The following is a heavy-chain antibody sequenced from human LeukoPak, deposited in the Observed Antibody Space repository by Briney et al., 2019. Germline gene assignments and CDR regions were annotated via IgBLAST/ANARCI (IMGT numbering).Heavy chain of an antibody. CDR2: ISGGGDTT. J-gene: IGHJ3*02. Sequence: GGSLRLSCVVSGFTFSDYNMNWVRQAPGKGLEWVSSISGGGDTTYYADSVKGRFTISRDNSKNTLYLQMNSLRAEDTAVYYCAKDGKMIVVLFGAFDIWGQGTMVTVSS. CDR3: AKDGKMIVVLFGAFDI. V-gene: IGHV3-23*01. CDR1: GFTFSDYN. D-gene: IGHD3-22*01.